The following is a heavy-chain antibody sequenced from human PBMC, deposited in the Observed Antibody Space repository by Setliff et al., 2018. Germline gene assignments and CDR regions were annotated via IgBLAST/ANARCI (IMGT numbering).Heavy chain of an antibody. CDR2: IYYSGNS. D-gene: IGHD2-21*02. CDR1: GGSISSGSYY. Sequence: SETLSLTCTVSGGSISSGSYYWGWISQPPGKGLEWIGTIYYSGNSNYNPSLKSRVTISIDPSQQFSLKLSSVAAADTAVYYCARGFDVCGGGACYTDGPYYFDYWGLGTLVTVSS. J-gene: IGHJ4*02. CDR3: ARGFDVCGGGACYTDGPYYFDY. V-gene: IGHV4-39*01.